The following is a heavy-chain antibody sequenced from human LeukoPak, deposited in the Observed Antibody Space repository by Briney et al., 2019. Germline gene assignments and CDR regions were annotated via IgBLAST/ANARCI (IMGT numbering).Heavy chain of an antibody. CDR2: MNPKSCNT. CDR1: GYTFTSYD. J-gene: IGHJ3*02. Sequence: GASVKVSCKASGYTFTSYDINWVRQATGQGLEWMGWMNPKSCNTGYAQKFQGRVTMTRNTSISTAYMELSSVRSEDTAVYYCARDLDPDMTLLRGVPDAFDIWGQGTMVTVSS. D-gene: IGHD3-10*01. CDR3: ARDLDPDMTLLRGVPDAFDI. V-gene: IGHV1-8*01.